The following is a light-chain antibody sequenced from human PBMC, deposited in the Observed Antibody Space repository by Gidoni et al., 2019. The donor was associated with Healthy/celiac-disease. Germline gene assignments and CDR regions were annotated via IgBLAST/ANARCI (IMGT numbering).Light chain of an antibody. V-gene: IGKV3-20*01. CDR1: QSVSSSY. Sequence: IVLTQSPGTLSLSPGERATLSCRASQSVSSSYLAWYQQKPGQAPRLLIYGASSRATGIPDRFSGSGSGTDFTLTISRLELEDFAVYYCQQYGSSPPWTFGQGTKVEIK. CDR3: QQYGSSPPWT. J-gene: IGKJ1*01. CDR2: GAS.